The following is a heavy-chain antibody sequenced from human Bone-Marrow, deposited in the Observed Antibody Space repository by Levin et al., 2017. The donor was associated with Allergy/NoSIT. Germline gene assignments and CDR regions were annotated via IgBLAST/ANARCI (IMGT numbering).Heavy chain of an antibody. D-gene: IGHD5-12*01. CDR3: AREGSGRSGYDSPGKVDY. CDR2: IIPIFGTA. CDR1: GGTFSSYA. Sequence: SVKVSCKASGGTFSSYAISWVRQAPGQGLEWMGGIIPIFGTANYAQKFQGRVTITADESTSTAYMELSSLRSEDTAVYYCAREGSGRSGYDSPGKVDYWGQGTLVTVSS. V-gene: IGHV1-69*13. J-gene: IGHJ4*02.